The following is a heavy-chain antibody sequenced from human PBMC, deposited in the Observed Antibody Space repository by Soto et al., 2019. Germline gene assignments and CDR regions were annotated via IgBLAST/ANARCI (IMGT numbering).Heavy chain of an antibody. CDR3: ARASSLWFGDRYYFDY. J-gene: IGHJ4*02. D-gene: IGHD3-10*01. CDR2: INRSGST. V-gene: IGHV4-34*01. CDR1: GGSFSGYY. Sequence: ETLSLICAFYGGSFSGYYWSWIRQPPGKGLEWIGEINRSGSTNYNPSLKSRVTISVDTSKNQFSLKLSSVTAADTAVYYCARASSLWFGDRYYFDYWGQGTLVTVSS.